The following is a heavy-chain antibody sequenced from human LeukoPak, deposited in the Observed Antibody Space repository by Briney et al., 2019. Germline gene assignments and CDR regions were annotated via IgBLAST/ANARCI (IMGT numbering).Heavy chain of an antibody. V-gene: IGHV3-49*04. CDR2: IRSKGYGGTT. Sequence: GRSLRLSCTGSGFTFGDYAMSWVRQAPGKGLEWVGFIRSKGYGGTTEYAASAKGRFAISRDDSKSITYLQMNSLKTEDTAVYYCARDTIVVVPAAKTLFDYWGQGTLVTVSS. CDR3: ARDTIVVVPAAKTLFDY. D-gene: IGHD2-2*01. J-gene: IGHJ4*02. CDR1: GFTFGDYA.